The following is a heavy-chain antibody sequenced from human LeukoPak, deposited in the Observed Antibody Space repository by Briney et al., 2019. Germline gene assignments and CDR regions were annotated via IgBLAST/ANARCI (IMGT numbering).Heavy chain of an antibody. V-gene: IGHV3-48*03. D-gene: IGHD5-18*01. CDR1: GFTFSSYE. J-gene: IGHJ5*02. CDR3: ARDRESPDTAGGGWFDP. CDR2: ISSSGSTI. Sequence: GGSLRLSCAASGFTFSSYEMNWVRQAPGKGLEWVSYISSSGSTIYYADSVKGRFTISRDNAKNSLYLQMNSLRAEDTAVYYCARDRESPDTAGGGWFDPWGQGTLVTVPS.